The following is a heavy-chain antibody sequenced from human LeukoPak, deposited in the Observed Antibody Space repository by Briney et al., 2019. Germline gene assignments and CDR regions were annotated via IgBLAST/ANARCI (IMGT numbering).Heavy chain of an antibody. CDR1: GFSMSVYW. V-gene: IGHV3-7*01. J-gene: IGHJ4*02. Sequence: PGGSLRLSCEASGFSMSVYWMSWVRQAPGKGLEWVANIKQDGSERNYVDSVKDRFTISRDNAKKSLYLQINSLRAEDTAVYYCARDWGAYYHFFHDWGQGTLVTVSS. CDR3: ARDWGAYYHFFHD. CDR2: IKQDGSER. D-gene: IGHD3-22*01.